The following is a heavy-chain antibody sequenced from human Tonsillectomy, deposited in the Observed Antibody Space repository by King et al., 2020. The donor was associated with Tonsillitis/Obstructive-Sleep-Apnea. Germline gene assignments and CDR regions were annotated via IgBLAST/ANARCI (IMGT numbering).Heavy chain of an antibody. CDR2: IYWDDDK. CDR1: GFSLSTGGVG. D-gene: IGHD3-10*01. CDR3: ARGSYDSDAFDI. Sequence: TLKESGPTLVKPPQTLTLTCTFSGFSLSTGGVGVGWIRQPPGQALEWLALIYWDDDKHNTPSLKSRLNITQDTSKNQVVLTMTNMDPVDTATYYCARGSYDSDAFDIWGQGTMVTVSS. J-gene: IGHJ3*02. V-gene: IGHV2-5*02.